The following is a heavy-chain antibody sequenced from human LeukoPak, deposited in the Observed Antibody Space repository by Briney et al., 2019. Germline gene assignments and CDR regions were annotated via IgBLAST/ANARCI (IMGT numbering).Heavy chain of an antibody. D-gene: IGHD2-15*01. CDR3: ARVGDYCSGGSCYGGRSYYFDY. V-gene: IGHV4-59*08. Sequence: PSETLSLTCTVSGGSIISYYWSWIRQSPGKGLEWIGYIYFTGSTKYNPSLKSRVTMSLDTSKNQFSLKLSSVTAADTAVYYCARVGDYCSGGSCYGGRSYYFDYWGQGTLVTVS. J-gene: IGHJ4*02. CDR2: IYFTGST. CDR1: GGSIISYY.